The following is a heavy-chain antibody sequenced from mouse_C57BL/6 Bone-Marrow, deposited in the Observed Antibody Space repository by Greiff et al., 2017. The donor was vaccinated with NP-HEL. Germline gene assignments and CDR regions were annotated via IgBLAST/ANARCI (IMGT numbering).Heavy chain of an antibody. CDR3: TRENYDYDAWFAY. V-gene: IGHV1-5*01. J-gene: IGHJ3*01. CDR2: IYPGNSDT. D-gene: IGHD2-4*01. CDR1: GYTFTSYW. Sequence: EVQVVESGTVLARPGASVKMSCKTSGYTFTSYWMHWVKQRPGQGLEWIGAIYPGNSDTSYNQKFKGKAKLTAVTSASTAYMELSSLTNEDSAVYYCTRENYDYDAWFAYWGQGTLVTVSA.